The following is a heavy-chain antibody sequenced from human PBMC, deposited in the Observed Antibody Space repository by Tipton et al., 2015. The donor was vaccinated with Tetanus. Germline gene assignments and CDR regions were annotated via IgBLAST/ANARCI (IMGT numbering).Heavy chain of an antibody. V-gene: IGHV4-39*01. D-gene: IGHD3-10*01. CDR3: ARHVGGYGSPPHDL. CDR2: ISHSATT. J-gene: IGHJ5*02. Sequence: TLSLTCFVSGGSISTKTYYWGWIRQTPGKGLEWIASISHSATTFYNPSLKSRVTMSVDPSKNQFSVRLSSGTAADTGVYYCARHVGGYGSPPHDLWGQGTLVTVSS. CDR1: GGSISTKTYY.